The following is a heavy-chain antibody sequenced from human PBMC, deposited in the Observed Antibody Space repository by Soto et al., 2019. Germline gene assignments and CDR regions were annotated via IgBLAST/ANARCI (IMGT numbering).Heavy chain of an antibody. CDR2: ISAYNGNT. CDR1: GYTFTSYY. J-gene: IGHJ5*02. Sequence: QVQLVQSGAEVKKPGASVKVSCKASGYTFTSYYITWVRQAPGQGLEWMGWISAYNGNTNYPQKLQARVTMTTDTSTTTAYMEMRRLRSDHTAVYYCARDSPPIASWGQGTRVTVSS. D-gene: IGHD3-3*02. V-gene: IGHV1-18*01. CDR3: ARDSPPIAS.